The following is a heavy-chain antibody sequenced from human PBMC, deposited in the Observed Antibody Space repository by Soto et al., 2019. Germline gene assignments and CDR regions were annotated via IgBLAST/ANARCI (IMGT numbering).Heavy chain of an antibody. Sequence: PGGSLRLSCVVSGRTFRSYAMSWVRQAPGKGLEWVSGISGGGAGTYYADSVKGRFTISRDPSTTTLFLDMYSLGAEDTAIYYCAKGRKPDHDDGLCAFDSWGQGTPVTVSS. CDR1: GRTFRSYA. D-gene: IGHD3-3*01. CDR2: ISGGGAGT. V-gene: IGHV3-23*01. CDR3: AKGRKPDHDDGLCAFDS. J-gene: IGHJ4*02.